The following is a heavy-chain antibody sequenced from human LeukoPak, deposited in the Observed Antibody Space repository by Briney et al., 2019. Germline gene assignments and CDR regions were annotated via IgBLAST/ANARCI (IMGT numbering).Heavy chain of an antibody. CDR3: ARDLGEQLVPEGMDV. CDR2: INPSDGST. V-gene: IGHV1-46*01. Sequence: ASVKVSCKASGYTFTSYYMHWVRQAPGQGLEWMGIINPSDGSTSYAQKFQGRVTMTRDTSTSTVYMELSSLRSEDTAVYYCARDLGEQLVPEGMDVWGQGTTVTVSS. D-gene: IGHD6-6*01. J-gene: IGHJ6*02. CDR1: GYTFTSYY.